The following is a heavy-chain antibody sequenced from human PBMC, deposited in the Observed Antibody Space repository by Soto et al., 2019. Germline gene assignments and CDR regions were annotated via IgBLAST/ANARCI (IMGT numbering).Heavy chain of an antibody. J-gene: IGHJ4*02. CDR1: GFTFSSYA. CDR3: ARPDYGSGSYPDY. CDR2: ISYDGSNK. V-gene: IGHV3-30-3*01. D-gene: IGHD3-10*01. Sequence: QVQLVESGGGAVQPGRSLRLSCAASGFTFSSYARQWVRQAPGKGLEWVAVISYDGSNKYYADSVKGRFTISRDNSKNTLYLQINSMRAEDTAVYYCARPDYGSGSYPDYWGQGTLVTVSS.